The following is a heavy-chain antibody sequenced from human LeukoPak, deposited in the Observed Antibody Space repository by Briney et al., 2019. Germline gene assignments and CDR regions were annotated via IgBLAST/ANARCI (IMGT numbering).Heavy chain of an antibody. CDR2: INGDGSRT. CDR1: GFPFSSYW. CDR3: TGPPWSALH. V-gene: IGHV3-74*01. D-gene: IGHD3-3*01. J-gene: IGHJ1*01. Sequence: GGSLRLSCAASGFPFSSYWMHWVRQAPGKGLVWVSRINGDGSRTDYADPVKGRFTISRDNAKNTVYLQMNGLRAEDTAVYYCTGPPWSALHWGQGTLVTVSS.